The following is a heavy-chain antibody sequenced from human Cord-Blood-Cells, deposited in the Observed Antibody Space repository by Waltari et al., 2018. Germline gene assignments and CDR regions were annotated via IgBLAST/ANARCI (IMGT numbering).Heavy chain of an antibody. D-gene: IGHD5-18*01. V-gene: IGHV1-8*01. CDR2: KNANRGNT. CDR1: GYTFTSYD. J-gene: IGHJ4*02. Sequence: QVQLVQSGSEVKKPGASVKVSCKASGYTFTSYDINWVRQATGQGPEWMGWKNANRGNTGDAQKFQGRVSMTRNTSRSTAYMELGSQRSEDTAVDYCARADVDTAIDYWGQGTLVTVSS. CDR3: ARADVDTAIDY.